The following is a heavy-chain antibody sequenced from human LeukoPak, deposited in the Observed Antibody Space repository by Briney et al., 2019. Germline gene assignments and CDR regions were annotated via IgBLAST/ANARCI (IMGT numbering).Heavy chain of an antibody. CDR2: IIPIFGTA. V-gene: IGHV1-69*13. CDR3: ARILYYYGSGSHWFDP. Sequence: ASVKVSCKASGGTFISYAISWVRQAPGQGLEWMGGIIPIFGTANYAQKFQGRVTITADESTSTAYMELSSLRSEDTAVYYCARILYYYGSGSHWFDPWGQGTLVTVSS. J-gene: IGHJ5*02. D-gene: IGHD3-10*01. CDR1: GGTFISYA.